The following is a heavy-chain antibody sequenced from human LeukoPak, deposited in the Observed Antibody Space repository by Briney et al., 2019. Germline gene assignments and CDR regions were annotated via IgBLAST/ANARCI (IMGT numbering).Heavy chain of an antibody. V-gene: IGHV3-74*01. D-gene: IGHD1-20*01. Sequence: GGSLRLSCAASGFTFSSYWMHWVRQAPGKGLVWVSRINSDGSSTSYADSVKGRFTISRDNAKNTLYLQMNSLRAEDTAVYYCAKVRDRITGTTKEPLDVWGQGTTITVSS. CDR1: GFTFSSYW. J-gene: IGHJ6*02. CDR3: AKVRDRITGTTKEPLDV. CDR2: INSDGSST.